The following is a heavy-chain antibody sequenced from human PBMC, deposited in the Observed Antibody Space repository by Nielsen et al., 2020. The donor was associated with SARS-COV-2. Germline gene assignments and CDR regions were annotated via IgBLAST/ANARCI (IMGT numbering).Heavy chain of an antibody. CDR3: ARDRPARGGYCSSTSCYGFDY. J-gene: IGHJ4*02. D-gene: IGHD2-2*01. V-gene: IGHV3-23*01. Sequence: WIRQPPGKGLEWVSAISGSGGSTYYADSVKGRFTISRDNAKNSLYLQMNSLRAEDTAVYYCARDRPARGGYCSSTSCYGFDYWGQGTLVTVSS. CDR2: ISGSGGST.